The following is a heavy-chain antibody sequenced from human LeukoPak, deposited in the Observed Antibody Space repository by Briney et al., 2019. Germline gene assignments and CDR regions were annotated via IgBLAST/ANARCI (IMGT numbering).Heavy chain of an antibody. CDR1: GFTFSSYA. Sequence: HSGGSLRLSCAASGFTFSSYAMSWVRQAPGKGLEWVSAISGSGGSTYYADSVKGRFTISRDNSKNTLYLQMNSLRAEDTAVYYCAKARVGGFLEWLFSSWGQGTLVTVSS. J-gene: IGHJ4*02. D-gene: IGHD3-3*01. V-gene: IGHV3-23*01. CDR2: ISGSGGST. CDR3: AKARVGGFLEWLFSS.